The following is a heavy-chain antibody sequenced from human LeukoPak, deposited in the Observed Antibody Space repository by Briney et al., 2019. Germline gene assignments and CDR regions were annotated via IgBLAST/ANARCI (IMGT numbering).Heavy chain of an antibody. Sequence: SETLSLTCAVYGGSFSGYYWSWIRQPPGKGLEWIGEINHSGSTNYNPSFKSRVTISVDTSKNQFSLKLSSVTAADTAVYYCARHLTAPPAFDIWGQGTMVTVSS. V-gene: IGHV4-34*01. J-gene: IGHJ3*02. CDR3: ARHLTAPPAFDI. CDR1: GGSFSGYY. D-gene: IGHD5-18*01. CDR2: INHSGST.